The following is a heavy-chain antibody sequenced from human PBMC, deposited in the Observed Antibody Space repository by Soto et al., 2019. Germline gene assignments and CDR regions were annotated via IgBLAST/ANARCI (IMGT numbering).Heavy chain of an antibody. CDR1: GFTFSSYS. D-gene: IGHD2-15*01. CDR2: TSSSSSYI. J-gene: IGHJ3*02. CDR3: AREGHIVLVVVGAFAI. Sequence: GGSLGLSWAASGFTFSSYSMNWVRQAQGKGLEWVSSTSSSSSYIYYADSGKGRFTISRDNAKNSLYLQMNSLRAEDTAVYFCAREGHIVLVVVGAFAIWGQGTMVTVSS. V-gene: IGHV3-21*01.